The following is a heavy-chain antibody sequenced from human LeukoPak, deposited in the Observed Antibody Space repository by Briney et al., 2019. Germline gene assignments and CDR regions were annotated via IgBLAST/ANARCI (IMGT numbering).Heavy chain of an antibody. CDR2: IYHSGST. V-gene: IGHV4-4*02. CDR3: ARAASWYSVFDS. Sequence: PSETLSLTCAVSGGSISSSNWWSWVRQPPGKGLEWIGEIYHSGSTNYNPSLKSRVTISVDTSKNQFSLKLSSVTAADTAVYFCARAASWYSVFDSWGQGTLVTVSS. D-gene: IGHD6-13*01. J-gene: IGHJ4*02. CDR1: GGSISSSNW.